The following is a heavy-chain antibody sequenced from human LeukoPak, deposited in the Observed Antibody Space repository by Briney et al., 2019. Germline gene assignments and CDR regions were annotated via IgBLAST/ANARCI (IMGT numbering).Heavy chain of an antibody. CDR2: IYYSGST. CDR1: GGSISSGGYY. Sequence: PSETLSLTCTVSGGSISSGGYYWSWIRQHPGKGLEWIGYIYYSGSTYYNPSRKSRVTISVDTSKNQFSLKLSSVTAADTAVYYCARDRSGSSSSPTFDYWGQGTLVTVSS. J-gene: IGHJ4*02. V-gene: IGHV4-31*03. D-gene: IGHD6-6*01. CDR3: ARDRSGSSSSPTFDY.